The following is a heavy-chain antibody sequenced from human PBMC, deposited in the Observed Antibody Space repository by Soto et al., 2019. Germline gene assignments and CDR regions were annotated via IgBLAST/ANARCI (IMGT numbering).Heavy chain of an antibody. D-gene: IGHD2-15*01. V-gene: IGHV1-2*04. CDR1: GYTFTGYY. J-gene: IGHJ4*02. CDR2: INPNSGGT. CDR3: ARGMGGDCSGGSCRDFDY. Sequence: QVQLVQSGAEVKKPGASVKVSCKASGYTFTGYYMHWVRQAPGQGLEWMGWINPNSGGTNYAQKFHGWGTMTRDTSIRTAYMELSRLRSDDTAVYYCARGMGGDCSGGSCRDFDYWGQGTLVTVSS.